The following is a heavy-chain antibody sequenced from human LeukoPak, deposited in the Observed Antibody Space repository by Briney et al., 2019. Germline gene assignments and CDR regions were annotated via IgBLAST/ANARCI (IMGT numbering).Heavy chain of an antibody. D-gene: IGHD5-18*01. J-gene: IGHJ4*02. Sequence: GGSLRLSCAASGFTFSSYWMSWVRQAPGKGLEWVANIKQDGSEKYYVDSVKGRFTISRDNAQNSLYLQMNSLRAEDTAVYYCARETYSYGSPFDYWGQGTLVTVSS. CDR3: ARETYSYGSPFDY. CDR2: IKQDGSEK. CDR1: GFTFSSYW. V-gene: IGHV3-7*05.